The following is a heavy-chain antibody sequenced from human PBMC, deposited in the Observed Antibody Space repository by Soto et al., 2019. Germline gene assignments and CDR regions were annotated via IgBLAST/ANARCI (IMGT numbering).Heavy chain of an antibody. CDR2: ISPDGRTT. D-gene: IGHD5-12*01. Sequence: PXGSLRLAFAASGFSCSHYGMHWVRQAPGKGLVWVSRISPDGRTTTYADSVKGRFTISRDNAKSTLYLQMNSLTVEDGAVYYCADSWLPTSHWGPGTLVTVSS. CDR1: GFSCSHYG. J-gene: IGHJ4*02. V-gene: IGHV3-74*01. CDR3: ADSWLPTSH.